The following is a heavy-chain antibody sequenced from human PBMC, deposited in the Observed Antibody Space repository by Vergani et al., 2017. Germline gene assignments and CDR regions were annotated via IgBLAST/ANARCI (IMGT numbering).Heavy chain of an antibody. D-gene: IGHD2-15*01. Sequence: EVQLVESGGGLVQPGGSLRLSCAASGFMFSNYMMNWVRQAPGKGLEWVSNINQDGSEKYYVDSVRGRLTISSDNAKNSLYLQMNSLRAEGTAVYYCARDCRGGSCYVRGRADYGMDVWGQGP. CDR1: GFMFSNYM. J-gene: IGHJ6*02. CDR3: ARDCRGGSCYVRGRADYGMDV. CDR2: INQDGSEK. V-gene: IGHV3-7*01.